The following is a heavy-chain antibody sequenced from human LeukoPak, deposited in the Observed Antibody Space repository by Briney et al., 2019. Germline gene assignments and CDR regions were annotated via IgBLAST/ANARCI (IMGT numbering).Heavy chain of an antibody. J-gene: IGHJ4*02. CDR1: GFTFGSYA. V-gene: IGHV3-23*01. D-gene: IGHD1-26*01. Sequence: GGSLRLSCAASGFTFGSYAMHWVRQAPGKGLEWVSAISGSGGSTYYADSVKGRFTISRDNSKNTLYLQMNSLRAEDTAVYYCAKDGIVGATGPWGQGTLVTVSS. CDR3: AKDGIVGATGP. CDR2: ISGSGGST.